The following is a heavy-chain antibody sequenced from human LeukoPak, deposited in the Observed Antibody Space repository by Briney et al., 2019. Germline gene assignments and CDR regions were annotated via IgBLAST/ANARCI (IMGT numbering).Heavy chain of an antibody. CDR2: INTNTGNP. D-gene: IGHD7-27*01. CDR3: ATDLLGSLGLDP. J-gene: IGHJ5*02. Sequence: GASVKVSCKASGSTFTRYPTNWVRQAPGQGLEWMGWINTNTGNPTYVQGFRGRFVFSLDTSVNTAYLQITSLKAEDTAVYYCATDLLGSLGLDPWGQGTLVIVSS. V-gene: IGHV7-4-1*02. CDR1: GSTFTRYP.